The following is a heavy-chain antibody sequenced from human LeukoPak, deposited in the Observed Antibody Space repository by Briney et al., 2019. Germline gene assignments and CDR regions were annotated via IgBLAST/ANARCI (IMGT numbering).Heavy chain of an antibody. V-gene: IGHV1-69*05. CDR3: ARDTRYSSSWAIDAFDI. CDR2: IIPIFGTA. J-gene: IGHJ3*02. CDR1: GGTFSSYA. D-gene: IGHD6-13*01. Sequence: SVKVSCKASGGTFSSYAISWVRQAPGQGLEWMGGIIPIFGTANYAQKFQGRVTITTDESTSTAYMELSSLSSEDTAVYYCARDTRYSSSWAIDAFDIWGQGTMVTDSS.